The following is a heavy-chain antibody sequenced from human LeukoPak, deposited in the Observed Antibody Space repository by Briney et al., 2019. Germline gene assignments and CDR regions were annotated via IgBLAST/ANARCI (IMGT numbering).Heavy chain of an antibody. D-gene: IGHD4-17*01. V-gene: IGHV3-23*01. J-gene: IGHJ4*02. CDR2: ISGSGGST. CDR1: GSTFSSYV. CDR3: ARSLYGDYFDY. Sequence: GGSLRLSCAASGSTFSSYVMSWVRQAPGKGLDWVSTISGSGGSTYYADSVKGRFTISRDNSKNTLYLHMNNLRAEDTAVYYCARSLYGDYFDYWGQGTLVTVSS.